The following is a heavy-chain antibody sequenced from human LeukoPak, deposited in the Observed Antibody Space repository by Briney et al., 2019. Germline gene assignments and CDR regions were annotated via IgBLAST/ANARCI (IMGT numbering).Heavy chain of an antibody. V-gene: IGHV4-39*07. D-gene: IGHD3-10*01. Sequence: SETLSLTCIVSGGSISGSTYYWGWIRQPPGKGLEWIGSVYYSGNTYYNTSLKSRVTISVDTSKNQFSLKLSSVTAADTAVYYCARVGSYYGSGIFIPYFDYWGQGTLVTVSS. CDR2: VYYSGNT. J-gene: IGHJ4*02. CDR1: GGSISGSTYY. CDR3: ARVGSYYGSGIFIPYFDY.